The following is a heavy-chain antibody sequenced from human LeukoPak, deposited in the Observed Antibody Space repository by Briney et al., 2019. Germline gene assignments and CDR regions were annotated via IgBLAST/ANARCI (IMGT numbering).Heavy chain of an antibody. Sequence: GGSLRLSCVASGFNFSDYAMNWVRQAPGKGLEWVSAISGSGGTTHYADSVKGRFAISRDNSKNTLSLQMSHLRHEDTAQYYCAKDRYSNYGNWFDPWGQGTQVTVFS. J-gene: IGHJ5*02. CDR2: ISGSGGTT. D-gene: IGHD4-11*01. CDR1: GFNFSDYA. CDR3: AKDRYSNYGNWFDP. V-gene: IGHV3-23*01.